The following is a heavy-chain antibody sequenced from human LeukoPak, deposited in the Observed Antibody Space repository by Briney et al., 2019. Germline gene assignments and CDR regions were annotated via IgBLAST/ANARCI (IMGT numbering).Heavy chain of an antibody. CDR1: GGSFNTYY. V-gene: IGHV4-4*07. CDR3: ARDNDFFDY. Sequence: SETLSLTCSVSGGSFNTYYWSCIRQPAGKGLEWIGRIHSSGSTHYNPSLKSRVTMSLDTSKNQFSLKLTSVTAADTAVYYCARDNDFFDYWGQGTLVTVSS. CDR2: IHSSGST. J-gene: IGHJ4*02.